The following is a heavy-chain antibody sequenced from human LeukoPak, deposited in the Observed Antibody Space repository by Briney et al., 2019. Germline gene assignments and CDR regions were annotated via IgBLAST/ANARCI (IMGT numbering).Heavy chain of an antibody. Sequence: SETLSLTCAVSGGSITSYYWTWIRHPAGKGLEWIGRIYTSGNTNYNPSLKSRVTMSLDASKNQLSLKLSSVTAADTAVYYCARGQRMDVWAKGPRSPSP. CDR2: IYTSGNT. D-gene: IGHD5-24*01. CDR3: ARGQRMDV. J-gene: IGHJ6*02. V-gene: IGHV4-4*07. CDR1: GGSITSYY.